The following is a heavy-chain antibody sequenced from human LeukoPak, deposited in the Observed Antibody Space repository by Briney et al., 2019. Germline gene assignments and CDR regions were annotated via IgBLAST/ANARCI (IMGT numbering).Heavy chain of an antibody. D-gene: IGHD2-2*01. V-gene: IGHV1-18*04. Sequence: ASVKLSCKASGYTFTSYGISWVRQAPGQGLEWMGWISAYNGNTNYAQKLQGRVTMTTDTSTSAAYMELRSLRSDDTAVYYCAREWRYCSSTSCIDYWGRGTLVTVSS. CDR2: ISAYNGNT. J-gene: IGHJ4*02. CDR1: GYTFTSYG. CDR3: AREWRYCSSTSCIDY.